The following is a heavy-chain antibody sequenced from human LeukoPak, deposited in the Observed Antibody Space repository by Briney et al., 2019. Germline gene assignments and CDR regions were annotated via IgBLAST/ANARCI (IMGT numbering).Heavy chain of an antibody. CDR2: ISRNSGSI. V-gene: IGHV3-9*01. CDR3: AKDRVPPYIGNSYGYYSDY. Sequence: PGRTLSLSCLASGFTFETYAMHSVGQSPGHDLESGSGISRNSGSIGYTAFATGRFTISRDNARNSLFLQMNTLKPEDTALYYCAKDRVPPYIGNSYGYYSDYWGQGTLDTVSS. J-gene: IGHJ4*02. D-gene: IGHD5-18*01. CDR1: GFTFETYA.